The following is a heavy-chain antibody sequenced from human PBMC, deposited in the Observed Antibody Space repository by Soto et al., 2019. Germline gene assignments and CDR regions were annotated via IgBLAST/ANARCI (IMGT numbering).Heavy chain of an antibody. CDR2: ISSSSSYI. CDR1: GFTFSSYS. J-gene: IGHJ4*02. D-gene: IGHD3-3*01. V-gene: IGHV3-21*01. CDR3: ARDTIFGVVIPFDY. Sequence: GGSVRLSCAASGFTFSSYSMNWVRQAPGKGLEWVSSISSSSSYIYYADSVKGRFTISRDNAKNSLYLQMNSLRAEDTAVYYCARDTIFGVVIPFDYWGQGTLVTVSS.